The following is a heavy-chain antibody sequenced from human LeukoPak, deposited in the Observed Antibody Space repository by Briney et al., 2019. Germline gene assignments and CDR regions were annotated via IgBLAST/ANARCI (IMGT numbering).Heavy chain of an antibody. Sequence: SETLSLTCTVSGGSISSYYWSWIRQPPGKGPEWMGYIYYSGSTNYNPSLKSRVTISVDTSKNQFSLKLSSVTAADTAVYYCARMASNYYDSSGYPEVFDYWGQGTLVTVSS. CDR3: ARMASNYYDSSGYPEVFDY. V-gene: IGHV4-59*01. D-gene: IGHD3-22*01. J-gene: IGHJ4*02. CDR1: GGSISSYY. CDR2: IYYSGST.